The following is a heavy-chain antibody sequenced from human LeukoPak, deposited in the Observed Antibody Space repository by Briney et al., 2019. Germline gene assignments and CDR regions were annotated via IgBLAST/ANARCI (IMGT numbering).Heavy chain of an antibody. CDR1: GGSFSGYY. V-gene: IGHV4-34*01. J-gene: IGHJ4*02. CDR3: ARGHLSSSWYPGGFDY. Sequence: SETLSLTCAVYGGSFSGYYWSWIRQPPGKGLEWIGEINHSGSINYNPSLKSRVTISVDTSKNQFSLKLSSVTAADTAVYYCARGHLSSSWYPGGFDYWGQGTLVTVSS. D-gene: IGHD6-13*01. CDR2: INHSGSI.